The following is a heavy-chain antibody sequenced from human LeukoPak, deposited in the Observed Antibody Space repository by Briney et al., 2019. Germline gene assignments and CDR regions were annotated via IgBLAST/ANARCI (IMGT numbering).Heavy chain of an antibody. CDR2: IKQDGSEK. CDR1: GFTFSSYW. Sequence: PGGSLRLSCAASGFTFSSYWMSWVRQAPGKGLEWVANIKQDGSEKYYVDSVKGRFTISRDNAKNSLYLQMNSLRAEDTALYHCAREVVGATLWFDPWGQGTLVTVSS. V-gene: IGHV3-7*03. CDR3: AREVVGATLWFDP. J-gene: IGHJ5*02. D-gene: IGHD1-26*01.